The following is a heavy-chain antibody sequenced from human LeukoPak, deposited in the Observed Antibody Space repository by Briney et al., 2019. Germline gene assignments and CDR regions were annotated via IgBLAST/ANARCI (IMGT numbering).Heavy chain of an antibody. D-gene: IGHD6-13*01. CDR2: ISSNSRYI. J-gene: IGHJ4*02. V-gene: IGHV3-21*06. Sequence: GGSLRLSCAASGFTFSTYSMNWVRQAPGKGLEWVSSISSNSRYIYYADSMRGRFTISRDNAKNSLYLQMNSLKPEDTAVYYCARVAEAAAFDSWGQGTLVTVS. CDR3: ARVAEAAAFDS. CDR1: GFTFSTYS.